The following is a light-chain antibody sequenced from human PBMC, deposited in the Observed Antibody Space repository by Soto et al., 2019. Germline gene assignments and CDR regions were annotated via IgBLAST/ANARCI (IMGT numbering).Light chain of an antibody. CDR3: QQYNSYSET. CDR1: QSISDW. CDR2: KAS. V-gene: IGKV1-5*03. Sequence: STLSASVGDRVTITCRASQSISDWLAWYQQKPGKAPKLLIYKASSLESGVPSRFSGSGSGTEFTLTISSLQPDDFATYYCQQYNSYSETFGQGTKVDIK. J-gene: IGKJ1*01.